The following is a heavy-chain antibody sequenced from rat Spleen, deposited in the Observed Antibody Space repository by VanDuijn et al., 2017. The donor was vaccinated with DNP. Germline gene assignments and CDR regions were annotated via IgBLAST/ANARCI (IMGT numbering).Heavy chain of an antibody. CDR2: ITNTGGST. Sequence: EVKLVESGGGLVQPGRSLKLSCAASGFNFNDYWMGWVRQAPGKGLEWVASITNTGGSTYYPDSVKGRFTISRDNAKSTLYLQMNSLRSEDTATYYCTRINYGGYYYVMDAWGQGASVTVSS. J-gene: IGHJ4*01. V-gene: IGHV5-31*01. CDR3: TRINYGGYYYVMDA. CDR1: GFNFNDYW. D-gene: IGHD1-11*01.